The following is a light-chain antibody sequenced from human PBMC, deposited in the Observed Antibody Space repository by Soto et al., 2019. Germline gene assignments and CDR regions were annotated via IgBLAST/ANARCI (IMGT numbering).Light chain of an antibody. Sequence: QSALTQPRSLSGSPGQSVTISWTGPTIGAHSFVSWYQDRPDKVPKLLIYDVSQRPSGIPDRFSGSRSANTASLTISGLQADDAAAYYCCSYTGNKVFVFGTGTKVTVL. CDR2: DVS. J-gene: IGLJ1*01. V-gene: IGLV2-11*01. CDR1: TIGAHSF. CDR3: CSYTGNKVFV.